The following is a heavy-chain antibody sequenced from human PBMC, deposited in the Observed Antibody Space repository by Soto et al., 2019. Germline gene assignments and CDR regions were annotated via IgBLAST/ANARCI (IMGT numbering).Heavy chain of an antibody. V-gene: IGHV1-2*04. CDR3: ARGIRTGGRGEGYYYYGMDV. CDR1: GYTFTGYY. Sequence: ASVKVSCKASGYTFTGYYMHWVRQAPGQGLEWMGWINPISGGTNYAQKFQGWVTMTRDTSISTAYMELSRLRSDDTAVYYCARGIRTGGRGEGYYYYGMDVWGQGTTVTVSS. CDR2: INPISGGT. D-gene: IGHD2-15*01. J-gene: IGHJ6*02.